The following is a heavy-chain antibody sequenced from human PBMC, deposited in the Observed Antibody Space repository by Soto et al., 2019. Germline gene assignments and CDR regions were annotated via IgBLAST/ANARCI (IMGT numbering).Heavy chain of an antibody. J-gene: IGHJ4*02. CDR1: GFSLTTSGVG. CDR2: IYWHDDK. V-gene: IGHV2-5*01. Sequence: QITLKESGPTLVKPTQTLTLTCTFSGFSLTTSGVGVGWVRQPPGKALEWLAVIYWHDDKRYSPSLSSRLTITQDTSKNQVALTMTNMDPVDTATYYCAHTHVGEFQYLGQGTLVTVAS. CDR3: AHTHVGEFQY. D-gene: IGHD3-10*02.